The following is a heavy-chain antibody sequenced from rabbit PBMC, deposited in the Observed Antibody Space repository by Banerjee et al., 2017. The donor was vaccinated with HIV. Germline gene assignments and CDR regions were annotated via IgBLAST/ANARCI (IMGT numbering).Heavy chain of an antibody. CDR2: SWTGDVAST. CDR3: ARFNDGETWPDL. V-gene: IGHV1S45*01. Sequence: QEQLEESGGDLVKPEGSLTLTCTASGFSFTSRYWICWVRQAPGKGLEWIGCSWTGDVASTFYASWAKGRFTISKTSSTTMTLQVTSLTVADMATYFCARFNDGETWPDLWGQGTLVTVS. D-gene: IGHD2-1*01. J-gene: IGHJ3*01. CDR1: GFSFTSRYW.